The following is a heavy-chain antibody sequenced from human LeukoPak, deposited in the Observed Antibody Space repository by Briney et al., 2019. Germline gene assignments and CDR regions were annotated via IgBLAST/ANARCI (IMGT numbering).Heavy chain of an antibody. CDR1: GYTFTSYD. D-gene: IGHD6-6*01. J-gene: IGHJ4*02. CDR2: ISAYNGNT. CDR3: ARDIAARPPDY. V-gene: IGHV1-18*01. Sequence: ASVKVSCKASGYTFTSYDINWVRQATGQGLEWMGWISAYNGNTNYAQKLQGRVTMTTDTSTSTAYMELRSLRSDDTAVYYCARDIAARPPDYWGQGTLVTVSS.